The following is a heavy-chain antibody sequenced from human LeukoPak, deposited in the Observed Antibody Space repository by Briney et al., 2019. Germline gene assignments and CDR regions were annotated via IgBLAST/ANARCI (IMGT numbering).Heavy chain of an antibody. Sequence: GGSLRLACAASGFTFSSYAMSWVRQAPGKGLEWVSAISGSGGSTYCADSVKGRFTISRDNSKNTLYLQMNSLRAEDTAVYYCAKDRGYGSGSPDYWGQGTLVTVFS. D-gene: IGHD3-10*01. CDR2: ISGSGGST. J-gene: IGHJ4*02. CDR1: GFTFSSYA. V-gene: IGHV3-23*01. CDR3: AKDRGYGSGSPDY.